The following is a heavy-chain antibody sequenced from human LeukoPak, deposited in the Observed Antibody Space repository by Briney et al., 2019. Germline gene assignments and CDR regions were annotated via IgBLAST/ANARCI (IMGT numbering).Heavy chain of an antibody. Sequence: PSETLSLTCAVYGGSFSGYYWSWIRQPPGKGREWIGEINHSGSTNYNPSLKSRVTISVDTSKNQFSLKLSSVTAADTAVYYCARGPSQGTSGTIDYWGQGTLVTVSS. CDR2: INHSGST. J-gene: IGHJ4*02. D-gene: IGHD1-1*01. CDR3: ARGPSQGTSGTIDY. V-gene: IGHV4-34*01. CDR1: GGSFSGYY.